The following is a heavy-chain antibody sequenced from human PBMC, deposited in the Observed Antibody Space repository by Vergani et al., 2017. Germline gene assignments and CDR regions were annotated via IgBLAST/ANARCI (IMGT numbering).Heavy chain of an antibody. D-gene: IGHD3-9*01. CDR2: INPSGGST. V-gene: IGHV1-46*01. Sequence: QVQLVQSGAEVKKPGASVKVSCKASGYPFTSYYMHWVRQAPGQGLEWMGIINPSGGSTSYAQKFQGRVTMTRDTSPSTVYMELSRLRSEDTAVYYCARGMLLRYLDWPNCFDYWGQGTLVTVSS. CDR3: ARGMLLRYLDWPNCFDY. CDR1: GYPFTSYY. J-gene: IGHJ4*02.